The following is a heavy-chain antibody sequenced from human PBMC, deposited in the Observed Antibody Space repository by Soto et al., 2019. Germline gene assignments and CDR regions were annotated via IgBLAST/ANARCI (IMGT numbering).Heavy chain of an antibody. CDR2: ISYDGSNK. V-gene: IGHV3-30-3*01. D-gene: IGHD2-2*02. J-gene: IGHJ6*02. Sequence: AGESLRLSCAASGFTFSSYAMHWVRQAPGKGLEWVAVISYDGSNKYYADSVKGRFTISRDNSKNTLYLQMNSLRAEDTAVYYCARDLVVVPAAINYYYGMDVWGQGTTVTVSS. CDR3: ARDLVVVPAAINYYYGMDV. CDR1: GFTFSSYA.